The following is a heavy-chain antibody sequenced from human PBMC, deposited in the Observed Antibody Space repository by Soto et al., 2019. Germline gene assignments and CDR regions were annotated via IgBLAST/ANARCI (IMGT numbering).Heavy chain of an antibody. Sequence: SETLSLTCTVSGGSISSSSYYWGWIRQPPGKGLEWIGSIYYSGSTYYNPSLKSRVTISVDTSKNQFSLKLSSVTAADTAVYYCARLLPRLREGYFDYWGQGTLVTVSS. V-gene: IGHV4-39*01. CDR2: IYYSGST. CDR3: ARLLPRLREGYFDY. CDR1: GGSISSSSYY. J-gene: IGHJ4*02. D-gene: IGHD4-17*01.